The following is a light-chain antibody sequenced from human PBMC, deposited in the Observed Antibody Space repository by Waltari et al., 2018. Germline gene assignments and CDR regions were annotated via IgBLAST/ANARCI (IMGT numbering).Light chain of an antibody. CDR2: RTN. CDR1: SSNIGRNV. J-gene: IGLJ3*02. CDR3: AAWDDSLHGPV. V-gene: IGLV1-44*01. Sequence: QSVLTQPPSASGTPGQRVTISCSGSSSNIGRNVANWYQQLPGKAPKVLIYRTNERPSGVPDRFSGSKAGTSAALAISGLQSEDEGEYYCAAWDDSLHGPVFGAGTKVTVL.